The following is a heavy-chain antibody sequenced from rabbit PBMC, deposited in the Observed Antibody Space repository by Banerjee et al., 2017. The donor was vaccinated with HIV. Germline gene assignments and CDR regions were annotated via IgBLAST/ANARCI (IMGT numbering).Heavy chain of an antibody. CDR1: GVSFSGSSY. CDR2: IELGGGGFT. J-gene: IGHJ4*01. D-gene: IGHD4-1*01. Sequence: QEQLVESGGGLVQPEGSLTLTCTASGVSFSGSSYMCWVRQAPGKGLEWIGCIELGGGGFTYFANWVNGRFTISSHNAQNTLYLQLSSLTAADTATYFCARNANGGWDLWGPGTLVTVS. V-gene: IGHV1S45*01. CDR3: ARNANGGWDL.